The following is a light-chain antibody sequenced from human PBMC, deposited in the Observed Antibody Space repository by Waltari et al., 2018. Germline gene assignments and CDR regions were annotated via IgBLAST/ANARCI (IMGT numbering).Light chain of an antibody. V-gene: IGKV1-39*01. CDR2: AAS. CDR1: QSISSY. CDR3: QQSYSTPRT. J-gene: IGKJ1*01. Sequence: DIQMTQSPSSLSASVGDRVTITCRASQSISSYLNWYHQKPGKAPKLLIYAASSLQSGVPPRFSGSGSGTDFTLTISSLQPEDFATYYCQQSYSTPRTFGQGTKVEIK.